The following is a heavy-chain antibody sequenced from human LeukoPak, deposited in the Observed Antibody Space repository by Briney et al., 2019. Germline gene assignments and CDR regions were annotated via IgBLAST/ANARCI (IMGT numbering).Heavy chain of an antibody. CDR2: ITISATTT. V-gene: IGHV3-23*01. CDR1: GFPFNTYA. Sequence: GGSLRLSCAASGFPFNTYAMTWVRQAPGKGLEWISSITISATTTYYADSVKGRFTISRDDSRNTLYLQMNSLRADDTAVYYCANRRVGYYTMDVWGKGTTVTVYS. J-gene: IGHJ6*03. D-gene: IGHD2-15*01. CDR3: ANRRVGYYTMDV.